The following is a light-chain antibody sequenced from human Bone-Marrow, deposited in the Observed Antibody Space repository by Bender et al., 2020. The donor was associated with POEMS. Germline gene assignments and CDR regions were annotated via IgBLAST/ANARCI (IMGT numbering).Light chain of an antibody. J-gene: IGLJ1*01. CDR1: NNDVGGYNF. Sequence: QSALTQPRSVCGSPGHSVTILCTGSNNDVGGYNFVSWYQQHPGKAPKLMIYAVTKRPSGVSNRFSGSKSGNTASLTISGLKAEEEADYYCCSYADSSTLVFGTGTKVTVL. CDR2: AVT. CDR3: CSYADSSTLV. V-gene: IGLV2-23*02.